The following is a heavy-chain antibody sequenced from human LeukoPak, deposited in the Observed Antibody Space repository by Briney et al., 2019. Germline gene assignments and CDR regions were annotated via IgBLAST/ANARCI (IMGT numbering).Heavy chain of an antibody. CDR3: AKGRLRELNDC. CDR2: IGESGGNT. J-gene: IGHJ4*02. Sequence: GGSLRLSCAASGFTSSTFVMTWVRQGPGKGLEWVSSIGESGGNTYYADSVKGRFTISRDNSKNTLYLQMNSLGDEDTAVYYCAKGRLRELNDCWGQGTLVTVSS. CDR1: GFTSSTFV. D-gene: IGHD1-7*01. V-gene: IGHV3-23*01.